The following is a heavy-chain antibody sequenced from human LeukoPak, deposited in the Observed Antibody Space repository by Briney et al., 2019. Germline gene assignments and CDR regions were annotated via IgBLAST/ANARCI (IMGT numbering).Heavy chain of an antibody. J-gene: IGHJ4*02. Sequence: PSETLSLTCTVSGGSFSSTTYYWGWIRQPPGKGLEWIGSLHYSVNTYYNPSVKSRVTISVDTSKNQFSLKLTSVTAADTAVYYCARVTALGTANDYWGQGTLVTVSS. V-gene: IGHV4-39*01. CDR1: GGSFSSTTYY. CDR2: LHYSVNT. CDR3: ARVTALGTANDY. D-gene: IGHD2-21*02.